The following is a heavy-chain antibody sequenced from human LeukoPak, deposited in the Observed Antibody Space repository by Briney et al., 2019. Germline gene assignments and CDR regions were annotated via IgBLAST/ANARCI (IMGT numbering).Heavy chain of an antibody. Sequence: GGSLRLSCAASGFIFKTYCMSWVRQAPGKGLEWLSYITSNSNDKYYADSEKGRFTISRDNAKDSLHLQMDSLRDEDTAVYYCARYYDRSGFYRDAFDLWGQGTMVTVSS. CDR1: GFIFKTYC. D-gene: IGHD3-22*01. V-gene: IGHV3-48*02. CDR3: ARYYDRSGFYRDAFDL. CDR2: ITSNSNDK. J-gene: IGHJ3*01.